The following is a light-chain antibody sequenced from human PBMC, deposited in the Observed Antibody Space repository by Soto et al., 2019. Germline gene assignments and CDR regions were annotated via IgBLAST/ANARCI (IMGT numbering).Light chain of an antibody. Sequence: QSALTQPPSASGSPGQSVTISCTGTSSDVGGYNYVSWYQQHPGKAPKLKIYDVSQRPSGVPDRFSGSKSGNTASLTISGLQAEDGADYYCSSSAARNNYVVFGGGTKVTVL. CDR1: SSDVGGYNY. J-gene: IGLJ2*01. CDR3: SSSAARNNYVV. CDR2: DVS. V-gene: IGLV2-8*01.